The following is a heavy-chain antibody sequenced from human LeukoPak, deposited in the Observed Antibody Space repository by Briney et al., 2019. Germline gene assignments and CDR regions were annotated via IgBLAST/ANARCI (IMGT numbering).Heavy chain of an antibody. CDR1: GGSISSSNW. D-gene: IGHD6-19*01. CDR2: IYHSGST. J-gene: IGHJ4*02. Sequence: SETLSLTCAVSGGSISSSNWWSWVRQPPGKGLEWIGEIYHSGSTNYDPSLKSRVTISVDKSKNQFSLKLSSVTAADTAVYYCARVVAVADNFDYWGQGTLVTVSS. V-gene: IGHV4-4*02. CDR3: ARVVAVADNFDY.